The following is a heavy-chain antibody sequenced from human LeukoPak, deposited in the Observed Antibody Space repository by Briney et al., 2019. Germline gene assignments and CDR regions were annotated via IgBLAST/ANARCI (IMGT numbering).Heavy chain of an antibody. CDR3: AREGNYGGNSFFDY. V-gene: IGHV4-59*11. CDR2: IYYSGSA. D-gene: IGHD4-23*01. J-gene: IGHJ4*02. CDR1: GGSISSHY. Sequence: PSETLSLTCTVSGGSISSHYWSWIRQPPGKGLEWIGYIYYSGSANYNPSLKSRVTISVDTSKNQFSLKLSSVTAADTAVYYCAREGNYGGNSFFDYWGQGTLVTVSS.